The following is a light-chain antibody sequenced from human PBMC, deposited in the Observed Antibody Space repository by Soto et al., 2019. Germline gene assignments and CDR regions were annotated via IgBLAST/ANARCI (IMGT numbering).Light chain of an antibody. V-gene: IGLV1-40*01. Sequence: QSVLTQPPSVSGAPGQRVTIPCTGSSSNIGAGYDVHWYRQLPGTAPKLLIYGNNNRPSGVPDRFSGSKSGTSASLAITGLQAEDEADYYCQSYDSSLSVAVFGGGTKLTVL. CDR1: SSNIGAGYD. CDR2: GNN. J-gene: IGLJ2*01. CDR3: QSYDSSLSVAV.